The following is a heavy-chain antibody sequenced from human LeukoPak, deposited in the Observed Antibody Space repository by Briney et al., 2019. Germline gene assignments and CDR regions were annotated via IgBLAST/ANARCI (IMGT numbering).Heavy chain of an antibody. V-gene: IGHV3-53*04. D-gene: IGHD5-18*01. CDR1: GFTVSTNC. CDR3: ARVDTVMAYYFDL. CDR2: IYRGGTT. Sequence: EGSLRLSCAASGFTVSTNCMTWVRQAPGKGLEWVSTIYRGGTTYYADSVMGRFTISRHNSRNTLYLQMNSLRAEDTAVYYCARVDTVMAYYFDLWGQGTLVTVSS. J-gene: IGHJ4*02.